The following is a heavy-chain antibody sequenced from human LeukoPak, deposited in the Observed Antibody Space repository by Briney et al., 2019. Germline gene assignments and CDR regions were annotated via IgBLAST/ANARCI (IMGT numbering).Heavy chain of an antibody. CDR3: ARAPPRTPDAFDI. V-gene: IGHV1-8*01. CDR1: GYTFTSYD. J-gene: IGHJ3*02. D-gene: IGHD1-1*01. CDR2: MNPNSGNT. Sequence: GASVKVSCKASGYTFTSYDINWVRQATGQGLGWMGWMNPNSGNTGYAQKFQGRVTMTRNTSISTAYMELSSLRSEDTAVYYCARAPPRTPDAFDIWGQGTMVTVSS.